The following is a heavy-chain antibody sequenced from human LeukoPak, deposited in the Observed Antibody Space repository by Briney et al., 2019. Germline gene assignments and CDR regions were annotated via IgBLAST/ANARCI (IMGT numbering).Heavy chain of an antibody. CDR1: GFTFSSYG. Sequence: GRSLRLSCAASGFTFSSYGMHWVRQAPGKGLEWVAVIWYDGSNKYYADSVKGRFTISRDNSKNTLYLQMNSLRAEDTAVYYCRWGGYSGSYNFDYWGQGTLVTVSS. J-gene: IGHJ4*02. CDR3: RWGGYSGSYNFDY. CDR2: IWYDGSNK. V-gene: IGHV3-33*01. D-gene: IGHD1-26*01.